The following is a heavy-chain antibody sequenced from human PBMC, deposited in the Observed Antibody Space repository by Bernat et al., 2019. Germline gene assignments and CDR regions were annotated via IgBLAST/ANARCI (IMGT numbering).Heavy chain of an antibody. CDR3: ARHRVLRYFVWFHY. Sequence: QLQLQESGPGLVKPSETLSLTCTVSGGSISSSSYYWGWIRQPPGKGLEWIGSIYYSGSTYYNPSLKSRVTISVDTSKNQFSLKLSSVTAADTAVYYCARHRVLRYFVWFHYWGQGTLVTVSS. CDR2: IYYSGST. CDR1: GGSISSSSYY. V-gene: IGHV4-39*01. J-gene: IGHJ4*02. D-gene: IGHD3-9*01.